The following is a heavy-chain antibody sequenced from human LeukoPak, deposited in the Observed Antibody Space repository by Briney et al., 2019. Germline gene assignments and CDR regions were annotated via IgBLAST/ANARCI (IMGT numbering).Heavy chain of an antibody. D-gene: IGHD3-22*01. CDR1: GFTFSTYW. J-gene: IGHJ4*02. CDR2: IKPDGSEK. V-gene: IGHV3-7*01. Sequence: GGSLRLSCADSGFTFSTYWMSWLRQVPGKGLEWVANIKPDGSEKYYADSVKGRFSISRDNAKNSLYLRMNNLRAEDTAVYYCARTKNSGRYYYFDYWGPRTLVTVSS. CDR3: ARTKNSGRYYYFDY.